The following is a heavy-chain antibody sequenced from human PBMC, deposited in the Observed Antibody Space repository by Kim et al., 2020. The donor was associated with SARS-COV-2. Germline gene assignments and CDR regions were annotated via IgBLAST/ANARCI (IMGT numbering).Heavy chain of an antibody. CDR2: ISGSGGST. CDR3: AKFRVRGVNYYYYGMDV. CDR1: GFTFSSYA. J-gene: IGHJ6*02. Sequence: GGSLRLSCAASGFTFSSYAMSWVRQAPGKGLEWVSAISGSGGSTYYADSVKGRFTISRDNSKNTLYLQMNSLRAEDTAVYYCAKFRVRGVNYYYYGMDVWGQGTTVTVSS. V-gene: IGHV3-23*01. D-gene: IGHD3-10*01.